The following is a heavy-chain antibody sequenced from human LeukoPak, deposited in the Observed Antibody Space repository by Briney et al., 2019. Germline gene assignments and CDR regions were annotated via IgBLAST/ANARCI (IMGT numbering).Heavy chain of an antibody. V-gene: IGHV3-66*01. D-gene: IGHD1-26*01. CDR2: IYSGGST. Sequence: SGGSLRLSCAASGFTVSSNYMSWVRQAPGKGLEWVSVIYSGGSTYYADSVKGRFTISRDNSNNMLYLQMNSLRTEDTAVYFCAKDFRVGARSFDYWGQGTLVTVSS. J-gene: IGHJ4*02. CDR3: AKDFRVGARSFDY. CDR1: GFTVSSNY.